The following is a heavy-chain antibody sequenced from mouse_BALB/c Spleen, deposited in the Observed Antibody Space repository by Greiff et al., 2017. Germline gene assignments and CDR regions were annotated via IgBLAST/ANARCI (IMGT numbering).Heavy chain of an antibody. D-gene: IGHD1-2*01. V-gene: IGHV3-8*02. CDR2: ISYSGST. CDR3: ARTSLYGYYAMDY. CDR1: GDSITSGY. J-gene: IGHJ4*01. Sequence: EVQRVESGPSLVKPSQTLSLTCSVTGDSITSGYWNWIRKFPGNKLEYMGYISYSGSTYYNPSLKSRISITRDTSKNQYYLQLNSVTTEDTATYYCARTSLYGYYAMDYWGQGTSVTVSS.